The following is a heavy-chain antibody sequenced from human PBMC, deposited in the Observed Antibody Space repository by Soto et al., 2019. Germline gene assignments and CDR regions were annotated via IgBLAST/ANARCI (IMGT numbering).Heavy chain of an antibody. D-gene: IGHD3-16*02. Sequence: SGPTLVNPTQTLTLTCTFSGFSLSTRGVGVGCIRQPPGNSLEWLAVIYWDDDRRYSPSLNSRLTITKDTSRNQVVLTMTNMDPVDTATYYCAHIMITYGGVIGLDAFDNWGQGTMVTVSS. CDR1: GFSLSTRGVG. CDR2: IYWDDDR. V-gene: IGHV2-5*02. CDR3: AHIMITYGGVIGLDAFDN. J-gene: IGHJ3*02.